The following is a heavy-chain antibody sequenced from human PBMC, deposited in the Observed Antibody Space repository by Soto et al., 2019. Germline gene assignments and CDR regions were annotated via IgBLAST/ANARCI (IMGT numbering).Heavy chain of an antibody. CDR3: AKNPPIFGVVNLPSYYYGMDV. V-gene: IGHV3-7*03. Sequence: GGSLRLSCAVSGFTFSTYWMNWVRQAPGKGPEWVANIKQDGSETYYVDSVKGRFTISRDNSKNTLYLQMNSLRAEDTAVYYCAKNPPIFGVVNLPSYYYGMDVWGQGTTVTVSS. CDR2: IKQDGSET. CDR1: GFTFSTYW. J-gene: IGHJ6*02. D-gene: IGHD3-3*01.